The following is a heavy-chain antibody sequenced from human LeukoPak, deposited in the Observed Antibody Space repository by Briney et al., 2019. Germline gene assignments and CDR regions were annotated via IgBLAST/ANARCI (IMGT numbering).Heavy chain of an antibody. CDR1: GYTFSSYG. Sequence: ASVKVSCKASGYTFSSYGIRWVRQAPGQGLEWMGWISAYNGNTNYAQKLQGRVTMTTDTSTSTAYMELRSLRSDDTAVYYCARDKYCSSTSCYRGWFDHWGQGTLVTVSS. J-gene: IGHJ5*02. CDR3: ARDKYCSSTSCYRGWFDH. V-gene: IGHV1-18*01. CDR2: ISAYNGNT. D-gene: IGHD2-2*01.